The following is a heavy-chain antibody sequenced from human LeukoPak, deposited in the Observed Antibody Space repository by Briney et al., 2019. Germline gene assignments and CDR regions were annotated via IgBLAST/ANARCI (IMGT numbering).Heavy chain of an antibody. V-gene: IGHV3-74*01. J-gene: IGHJ4*02. CDR1: GYTFGSYW. Sequence: PGGSLRLSCAASGYTFGSYWMYWVRQAPGKGLVWVSRINNDGSSTIYADSVKGRFTISRDNAKNTLYLRMNSLRDDDTAVYYCVRDNGGEHLWGQGTLVTVSS. CDR2: INNDGSST. CDR3: VRDNGGEHL. D-gene: IGHD3-16*01.